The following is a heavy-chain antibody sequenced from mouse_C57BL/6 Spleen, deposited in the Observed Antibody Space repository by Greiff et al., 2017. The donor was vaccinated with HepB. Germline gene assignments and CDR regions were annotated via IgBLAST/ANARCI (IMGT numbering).Heavy chain of an antibody. V-gene: IGHV1-47*01. J-gene: IGHJ4*01. Sequence: VKLMESGAELVKPGASVKMSCKASGYTFTTYPIEWMKQKHGKSLEWIGNFHPYNDDTKYNEKFKGNATLTVEKSSSTVYVELSRVTSDDSAVYYCARHDYDVGAMDYWGQGTSVTVSS. CDR1: GYTFTTYP. D-gene: IGHD2-4*01. CDR2: FHPYNDDT. CDR3: ARHDYDVGAMDY.